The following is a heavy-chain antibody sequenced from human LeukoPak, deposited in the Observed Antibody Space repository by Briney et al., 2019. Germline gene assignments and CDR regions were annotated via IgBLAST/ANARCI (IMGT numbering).Heavy chain of an antibody. V-gene: IGHV3-53*01. Sequence: GGSLRLSCAASGFTVSSNYMSWVRQAPGKGLERVSVIYSGGSTYYADSVKGRFTISRDNSKNTLYLQMNSLRAEDTAVYYCARGGAVAAEPFDYWGQGTLVTVSS. CDR3: ARGGAVAAEPFDY. CDR1: GFTVSSNY. D-gene: IGHD6-19*01. J-gene: IGHJ4*02. CDR2: IYSGGST.